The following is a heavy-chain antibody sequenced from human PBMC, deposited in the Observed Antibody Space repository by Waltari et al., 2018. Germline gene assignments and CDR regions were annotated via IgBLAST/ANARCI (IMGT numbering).Heavy chain of an antibody. Sequence: EVQVAESGGGLVQPGGSLRLSCAASGFSFRTSAMSWVRQAPGKGLEGVSSISSNGNNTYYGDSVKGRFTNSRDNSKDTLYLQMNSLRVEDTAVYYCAKGGRAARRFEHWGQGTLVTVSS. CDR3: AKGGRAARRFEH. V-gene: IGHV3-23*04. CDR1: GFSFRTSA. J-gene: IGHJ4*02. D-gene: IGHD6-13*01. CDR2: ISSNGNNT.